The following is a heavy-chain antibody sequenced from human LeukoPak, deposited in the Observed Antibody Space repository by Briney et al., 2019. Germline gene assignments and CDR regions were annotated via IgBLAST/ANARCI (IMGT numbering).Heavy chain of an antibody. D-gene: IGHD5-18*01. J-gene: IGHJ4*02. CDR1: GFTFSIYA. Sequence: GGSLRLSCAASGFTFSIYAMSWVRQAPGKGLEWVSAISGSGGSTYYADSVKGRFTISRDNSKNTLYLQMNSLRAEDTAVYYCAKGPSDTAMPRGDCWGQGTLVTVSS. CDR2: ISGSGGST. CDR3: AKGPSDTAMPRGDC. V-gene: IGHV3-23*01.